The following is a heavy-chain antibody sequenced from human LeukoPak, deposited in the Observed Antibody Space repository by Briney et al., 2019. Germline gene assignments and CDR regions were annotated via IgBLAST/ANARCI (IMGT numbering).Heavy chain of an antibody. CDR3: ARDQYGDNGEYWFDP. V-gene: IGHV4-30-2*01. CDR2: IYHSGST. Sequence: SQTLSLTCAVCGGSISSGGYSGSWIREPPGKGLEGMGYIYHSGSTYYNPSLKSRVTISVDRSKNQFSLKLSSVTAADTAVYYCARDQYGDNGEYWFDPWGQGTLVTVSS. CDR1: GGSISSGGYS. J-gene: IGHJ5*02. D-gene: IGHD4-17*01.